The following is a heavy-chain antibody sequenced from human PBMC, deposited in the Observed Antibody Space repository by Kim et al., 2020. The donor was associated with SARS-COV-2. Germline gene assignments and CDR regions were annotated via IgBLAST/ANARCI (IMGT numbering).Heavy chain of an antibody. CDR3: AKFQAVGILTGFGSS. D-gene: IGHD3-9*01. Sequence: GGSLRLSCAASGFTFSNYAMTWVRQAPGEGLEWVSTISGTGGSAYYADSVNGRFTVSRDNSKNMLYLQMNSLRGDDTAVYYCAKFQAVGILTGFGSSWGQGTLVTVSS. V-gene: IGHV3-23*01. CDR1: GFTFSNYA. CDR2: ISGTGGSA. J-gene: IGHJ5*02.